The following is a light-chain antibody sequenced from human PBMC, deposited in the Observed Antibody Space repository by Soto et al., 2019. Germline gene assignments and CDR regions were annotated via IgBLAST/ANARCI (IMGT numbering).Light chain of an antibody. V-gene: IGKV1-9*01. Sequence: IQLTQSASSLSASLGDSVTITWRAGQGISSFLAWYQQKQGRAPKLLIYAASTLQSGVPSRFSGSGYGTDFNLTISSLQTEDFATYFCQQLNSYPITFGQGTRLEIK. J-gene: IGKJ5*01. CDR3: QQLNSYPIT. CDR2: AAS. CDR1: QGISSF.